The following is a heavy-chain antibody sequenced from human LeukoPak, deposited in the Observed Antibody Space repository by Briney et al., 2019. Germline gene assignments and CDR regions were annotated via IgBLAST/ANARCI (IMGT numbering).Heavy chain of an antibody. J-gene: IGHJ4*02. CDR1: GFTFSSYA. Sequence: PGGSLRLSCAASGFTFSSYAMSWVRQAPGKGLEWVSAISGSGGSTYCADSVKGRFTISRDNSKNTLYLQMNSLRAEDTAVYYCAKGIIPSSGTYNYWGQGTLVTVSS. CDR3: AKGIIPSSGTYNY. V-gene: IGHV3-23*01. CDR2: ISGSGGST. D-gene: IGHD5-24*01.